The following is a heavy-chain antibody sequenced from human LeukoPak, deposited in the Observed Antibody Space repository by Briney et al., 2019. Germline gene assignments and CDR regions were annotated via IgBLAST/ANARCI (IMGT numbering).Heavy chain of an antibody. CDR2: INPSGGST. Sequence: ASVKVSCKASGYTFTGYYMHWVRQAPGQGLEWMGIINPSGGSTSYAQKFQGRVTMTRDMSTSTVYMELSSLRSEDTAVYYCARATLGITGTTPNYYYYMDVWGKGTTVTISS. V-gene: IGHV1-46*01. CDR1: GYTFTGYY. J-gene: IGHJ6*03. D-gene: IGHD1-20*01. CDR3: ARATLGITGTTPNYYYYMDV.